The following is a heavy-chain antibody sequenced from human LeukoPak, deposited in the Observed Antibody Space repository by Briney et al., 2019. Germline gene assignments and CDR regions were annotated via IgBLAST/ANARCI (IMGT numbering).Heavy chain of an antibody. J-gene: IGHJ4*02. V-gene: IGHV3-7*02. CDR3: VAGYFRAYYFDY. D-gene: IGHD3-9*01. Sequence: GGSLRLSCAASGFTFGIYWMSWVRQAPGKGLEWVANIKQDGSEKFYVDSVKGRFTLSRDNAKNSLFLQMNSLRAEDTAVYYCVAGYFRAYYFDYWGQGTLVTVSS. CDR1: GFTFGIYW. CDR2: IKQDGSEK.